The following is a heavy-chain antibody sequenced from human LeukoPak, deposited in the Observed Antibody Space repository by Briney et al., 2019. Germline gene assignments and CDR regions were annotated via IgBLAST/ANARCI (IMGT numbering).Heavy chain of an antibody. CDR3: ASLTVGYSGTYHDY. CDR1: GFTFSDYT. V-gene: IGHV3-48*01. J-gene: IGHJ4*02. Sequence: GGSLRLSCAASGFTFSDYTMNWVRQAPGKGLEWVSYISSRITNRFYADSVKGRFTISRDNAKNSLYLQMNSLRAEDTAVYYCASLTVGYSGTYHDYWGRGTLVTVTS. CDR2: ISSRITNR. D-gene: IGHD1-26*01.